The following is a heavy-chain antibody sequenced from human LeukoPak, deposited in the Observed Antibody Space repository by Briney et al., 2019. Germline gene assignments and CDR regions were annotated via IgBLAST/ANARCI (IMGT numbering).Heavy chain of an antibody. J-gene: IGHJ2*01. CDR3: ARFGGASLTVVTPPYWYFDL. D-gene: IGHD4-23*01. CDR2: IYYSGST. CDR1: GGSISSYC. V-gene: IGHV4-59*01. Sequence: SETLSLTCTVSGGSISSYCWSWIRQPPGKGLEWIGYIYYSGSTNYNPSLKSRVTISVDTSKNQFSLKLSSVTAADTAVYYCARFGGASLTVVTPPYWYFDLWGRGTLVTVSS.